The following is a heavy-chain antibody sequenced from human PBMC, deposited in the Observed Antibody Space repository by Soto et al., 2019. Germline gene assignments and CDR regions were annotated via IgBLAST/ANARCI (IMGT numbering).Heavy chain of an antibody. D-gene: IGHD6-13*01. CDR2: IYPGDSDT. V-gene: IGHV5-51*01. CDR1: GYSFTSYC. Sequence: GESRQTSCKGSGYSFTSYCIGWVRQMPGKGREWMGIIYPGDSDTRYSPSCQGQVTISADKSISTAYLQSSSLKASDTTMYYCARHGSRGIDAPGLYSGMDVWGQGTTVTVYS. CDR3: ARHGSRGIDAPGLYSGMDV. J-gene: IGHJ6*02.